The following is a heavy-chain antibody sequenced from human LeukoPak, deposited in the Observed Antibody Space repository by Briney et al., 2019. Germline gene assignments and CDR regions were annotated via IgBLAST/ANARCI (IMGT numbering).Heavy chain of an antibody. D-gene: IGHD3-22*01. Sequence: ASVKVSCKASGYTFIGYYMHWVGQAPGQGLEWMGWINPNSGGTNYAQKFQGRVTMTRDTSISTAYMELSRLRSDDTAVYYCARGVAVIVVVIDDAFDIWGQGTMVTASS. CDR1: GYTFIGYY. CDR2: INPNSGGT. J-gene: IGHJ3*02. CDR3: ARGVAVIVVVIDDAFDI. V-gene: IGHV1-2*02.